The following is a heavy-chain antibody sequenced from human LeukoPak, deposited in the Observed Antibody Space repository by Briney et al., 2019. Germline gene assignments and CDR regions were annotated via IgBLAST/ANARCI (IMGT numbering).Heavy chain of an antibody. CDR1: GFTFSSYS. J-gene: IGHJ4*02. CDR2: ISSSSSYI. V-gene: IGHV3-21*01. CDR3: ASSGSSTGCYHY. D-gene: IGHD2-2*01. Sequence: GGSLRLSCAASGFTFSSYSMNWVRQAPGKGLEWVSSISSSSSYIYYADSVKGRFTISRDNAKNSLYLQMNSLRAEDTAVYYCASSGSSTGCYHYWGQGTLVTVSS.